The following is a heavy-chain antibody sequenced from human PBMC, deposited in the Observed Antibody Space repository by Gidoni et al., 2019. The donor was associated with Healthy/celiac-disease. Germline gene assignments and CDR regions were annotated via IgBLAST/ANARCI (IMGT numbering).Heavy chain of an antibody. D-gene: IGHD6-19*01. Sequence: EVQLVETGGGLIQPGGSLRLSCSASGFTVSSNYMSWVRQAPGKGLEWVSGIYSGGSTYYADSVKGRFTISRDNAKNTLYLQMNSLRAEDTAVYYCARDSGSSGWYDYWGQGTLVTVSS. CDR3: ARDSGSSGWYDY. J-gene: IGHJ4*02. V-gene: IGHV3-53*02. CDR2: IYSGGST. CDR1: GFTVSSNY.